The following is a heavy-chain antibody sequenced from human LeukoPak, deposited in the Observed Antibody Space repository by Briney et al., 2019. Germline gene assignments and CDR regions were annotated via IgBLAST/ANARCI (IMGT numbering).Heavy chain of an antibody. D-gene: IGHD5-24*01. Sequence: PSETLSLTCAVSGYSISSGYYWGWIRQPPGKGLEWIGSIYHSGSTYYNPSLKSRVTISVGTSKNQFSLKLSSVTVADTAVYYCARQVGWLQPDYWGQGTLVTVSS. CDR2: IYHSGST. V-gene: IGHV4-38-2*01. CDR3: ARQVGWLQPDY. CDR1: GYSISSGYY. J-gene: IGHJ4*02.